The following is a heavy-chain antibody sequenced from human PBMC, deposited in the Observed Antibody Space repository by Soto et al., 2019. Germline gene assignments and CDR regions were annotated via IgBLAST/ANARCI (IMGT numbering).Heavy chain of an antibody. CDR3: AKNSYIVAIPTARGQQLET. V-gene: IGHV3-23*01. CDR1: GFTFSHYA. Sequence: PGGSLRLSCAASGFTFSHYAMTWVRQGQGKGLEWVSVFSGSGGTSYYADSVKGRFTISRDNAKKMLYLQTNILRAEDTAIYYIAKNSYIVAIPTARGQQLETWGQETRDTVSS. J-gene: IGHJ5*02. CDR2: FSGSGGTS. D-gene: IGHD2-21*01.